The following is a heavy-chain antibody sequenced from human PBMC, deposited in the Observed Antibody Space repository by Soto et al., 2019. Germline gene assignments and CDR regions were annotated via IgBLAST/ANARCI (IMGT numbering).Heavy chain of an antibody. Sequence: GASVKVSCKASGYTFTGYYMHWLRQAPGQGLEWMGWINPNSGGTNYAQKFQGRVTMTRDTSISTAYMGLSRLRSDDTAVYYCAREIYSSGQPQSYGMDVWGQGTTVTVSS. CDR3: AREIYSSGQPQSYGMDV. CDR1: GYTFTGYY. V-gene: IGHV1-2*02. J-gene: IGHJ6*02. D-gene: IGHD6-19*01. CDR2: INPNSGGT.